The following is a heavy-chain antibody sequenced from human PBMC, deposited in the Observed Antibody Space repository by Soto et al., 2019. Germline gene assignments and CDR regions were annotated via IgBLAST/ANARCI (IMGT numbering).Heavy chain of an antibody. CDR1: GFTFSSYA. Sequence: GGSLRLSCAASGFTFSSYAMSWVRQAPGKGLEWVSAISGSGGSTYYADSVKGRFTISRDNSKNTLYLQMNSLRAEDTAVYYCAKGNSADIVVVVAAKSPAIPYGMDVWGQGTTVTVSS. D-gene: IGHD2-15*01. CDR2: ISGSGGST. V-gene: IGHV3-23*01. J-gene: IGHJ6*02. CDR3: AKGNSADIVVVVAAKSPAIPYGMDV.